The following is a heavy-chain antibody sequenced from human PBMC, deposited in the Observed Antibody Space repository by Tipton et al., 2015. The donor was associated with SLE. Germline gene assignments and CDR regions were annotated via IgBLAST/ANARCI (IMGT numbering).Heavy chain of an antibody. CDR2: ISYDGSNK. CDR1: GFTFRSYA. J-gene: IGHJ6*04. D-gene: IGHD3-22*01. CDR3: ARGELITMIVPPDV. Sequence: SLRLSCAASGFTFRSYAMHWVRQAPGKGLEWVAVISYDGSNKYYADSVKGRFTISRDNSKNTLYLQMNSLRAEDTAVYYCARGELITMIVPPDVWGKGTTVTVSS. V-gene: IGHV3-30-3*01.